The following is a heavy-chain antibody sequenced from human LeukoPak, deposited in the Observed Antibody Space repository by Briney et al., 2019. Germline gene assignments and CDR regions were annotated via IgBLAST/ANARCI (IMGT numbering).Heavy chain of an antibody. V-gene: IGHV1-69*13. CDR3: ARDRHGNGFNWFDP. J-gene: IGHJ5*02. D-gene: IGHD3-3*01. CDR1: GGTFSSYA. CDR2: IIPISGTA. Sequence: ASVEVSCKASGGTFSSYAISWVRQAPGQGLEWMGGIIPISGTANYAQKFQGRVTITADESTSTAYMELSSLRSEDTAVYYCARDRHGNGFNWFDPWGQGTLVTVSS.